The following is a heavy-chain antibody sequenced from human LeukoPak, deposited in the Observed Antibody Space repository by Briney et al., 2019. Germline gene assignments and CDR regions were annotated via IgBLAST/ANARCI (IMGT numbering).Heavy chain of an antibody. D-gene: IGHD6-19*01. CDR1: GFTFSSYW. J-gene: IGHJ3*02. Sequence: GGSLRLSCAASGFTFSSYWMSWVRQAPGKGLEWVANIKQDGSEKYYVDSVKGRFTISRDNAKNSLYLQMNSLRAEDMALYYCAKDMRAVAGTDAFDIWGQGTMVTVSS. CDR3: AKDMRAVAGTDAFDI. CDR2: IKQDGSEK. V-gene: IGHV3-7*03.